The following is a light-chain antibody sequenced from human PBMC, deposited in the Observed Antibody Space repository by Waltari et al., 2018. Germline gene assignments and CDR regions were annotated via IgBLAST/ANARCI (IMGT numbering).Light chain of an antibody. J-gene: IGLJ2*01. CDR2: DKN. V-gene: IGLV3-19*01. Sequence: SSELTQHPAVSVAMGQTVRITCQGDSLRSYYARWYQQRPGQAPILVMYDKNNRPSGVPDRFSGSSSHNTASLTITGAQAEDEASYYCHSRDASGVAGSFGGGTKLTVL. CDR1: SLRSYY. CDR3: HSRDASGVAGS.